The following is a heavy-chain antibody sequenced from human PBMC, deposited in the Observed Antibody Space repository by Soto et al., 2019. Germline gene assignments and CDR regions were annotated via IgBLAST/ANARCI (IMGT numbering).Heavy chain of an antibody. V-gene: IGHV4-59*01. J-gene: IGHJ4*02. CDR3: ARFHSAYFDY. CDR1: GGSISSYY. Sequence: QVQLQESGPGLVKPSETLSLTCTVSGGSISSYYWSWIRQPPGKGLEWIGYIYYSGSTNYNPSLKSRVTISVDTSKNQFSLKLSSVTAADTAVYYCARFHSAYFDYWGQGTLVTVSS. CDR2: IYYSGST.